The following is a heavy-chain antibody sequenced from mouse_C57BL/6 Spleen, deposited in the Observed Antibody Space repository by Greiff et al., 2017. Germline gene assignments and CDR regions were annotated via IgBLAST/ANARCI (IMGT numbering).Heavy chain of an antibody. D-gene: IGHD2-2*01. CDR3: ARSSTMVTTRAIDY. V-gene: IGHV1-39*01. J-gene: IGHJ4*01. CDR1: GYSFTDYN. CDR2: IDPNYGTT. Sequence: EVQLKQSGPELVKPGASVKISCKASGYSFTDYNMNWVKQSNGRSLEWIGVIDPNYGTTSYNQKFQCKATLTVDKSSRTAYMQVNSLTSEDTSFYSWARSSTMVTTRAIDYWGQGTSVTVSS.